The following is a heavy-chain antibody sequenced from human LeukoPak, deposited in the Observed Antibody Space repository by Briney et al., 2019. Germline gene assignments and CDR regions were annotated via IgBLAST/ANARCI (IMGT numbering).Heavy chain of an antibody. CDR1: GGTFNSYA. J-gene: IGHJ4*02. V-gene: IGHV1-69*04. CDR2: IIPNLGIA. CDR3: ARDFPRYYDSSGYVTRYFDY. Sequence: GASVKVSCQASGGTFNSYAISWVRQAPGQGLAWMGRIIPNLGIANYAQKFQGRVTITADKSTSTAYMELSSLRAEDTAVYYCARDFPRYYDSSGYVTRYFDYWGQGTLVTVSS. D-gene: IGHD3-22*01.